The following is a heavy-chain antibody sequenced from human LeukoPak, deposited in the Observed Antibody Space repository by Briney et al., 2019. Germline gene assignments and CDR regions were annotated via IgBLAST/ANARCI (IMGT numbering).Heavy chain of an antibody. CDR3: AREIIAAAGLYYFDY. D-gene: IGHD6-13*01. CDR1: GYSIASGNFY. Sequence: SETLSLTCTVSGYSIASGNFYWGWIRQPPGKGLEWIGNIYYSGTTYNNPSLTSRVTISVDTSKNQFSLKLSSVTAADTAVYYCAREIIAAAGLYYFDYWGQGTLVTVSS. J-gene: IGHJ4*02. CDR2: IYYSGTT. V-gene: IGHV4-39*07.